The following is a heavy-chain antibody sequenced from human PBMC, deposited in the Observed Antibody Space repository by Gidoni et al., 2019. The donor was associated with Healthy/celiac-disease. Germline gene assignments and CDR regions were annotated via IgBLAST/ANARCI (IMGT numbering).Heavy chain of an antibody. CDR3: ARDLRAYYDFWSGLY. V-gene: IGHV3-30*04. J-gene: IGHJ4*02. Sequence: QVQLVESGGGVVQPGRSLRLSCAASGFTFSSYAMHWVRQAPGKGLEWVAVISYDGSNKYYADSVKGRFTISRDNSKNTLYLQMNSLRAEDTAVYYCARDLRAYYDFWSGLYWGQGTLVTVSS. CDR2: ISYDGSNK. CDR1: GFTFSSYA. D-gene: IGHD3-3*01.